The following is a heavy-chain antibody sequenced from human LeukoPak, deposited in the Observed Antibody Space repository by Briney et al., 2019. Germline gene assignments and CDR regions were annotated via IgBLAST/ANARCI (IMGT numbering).Heavy chain of an antibody. CDR2: IYSGGST. CDR3: ARIYPRLAAAGN. Sequence: GGSLRLSCAGSGFTLSSYAMSWVRQAPGKGLEWVSVIYSGGSTYYADSVKGRFTISRDNSKNTLYLQMNSLRADDTAVYYCARIYPRLAAAGNWGQGTLVTVSS. D-gene: IGHD6-13*01. V-gene: IGHV3-66*01. J-gene: IGHJ4*02. CDR1: GFTLSSYA.